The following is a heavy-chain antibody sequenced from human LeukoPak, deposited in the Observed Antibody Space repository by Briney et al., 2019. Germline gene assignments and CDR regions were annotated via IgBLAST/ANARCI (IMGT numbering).Heavy chain of an antibody. CDR3: ARGGSSGLFDY. D-gene: IGHD6-19*01. CDR2: ISSSGSTI. V-gene: IGHV3-48*03. J-gene: IGHJ4*02. Sequence: GGSLRLSCAASGFTLTVYKVNWVRQAPEKGLEWVSYISSSGSTIYYADSVKGRFTISRDNAKNSLYLQMNSLRAEDTAVYYCARGGSSGLFDYWGQGTLVTVSS. CDR1: GFTLTVYK.